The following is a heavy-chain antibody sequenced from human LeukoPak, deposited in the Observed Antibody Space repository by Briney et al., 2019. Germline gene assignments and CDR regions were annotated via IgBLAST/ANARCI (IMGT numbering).Heavy chain of an antibody. CDR1: GDSISSYY. V-gene: IGHV4-59*08. CDR3: ARRKAKTPNYFDY. Sequence: SETLSLTCTVSGDSISSYYWTWIRQPPGKGLEWIGYIYYSGNTNYNPSLKSRVTISLDMSKNQFSLKLTSVTAADTAMYYCARRKAKTPNYFDYWGQGALVTVSS. J-gene: IGHJ4*02. CDR2: IYYSGNT.